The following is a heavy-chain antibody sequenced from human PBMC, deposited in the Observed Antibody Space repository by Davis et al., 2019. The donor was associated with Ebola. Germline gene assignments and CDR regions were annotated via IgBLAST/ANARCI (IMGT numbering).Heavy chain of an antibody. CDR1: AFTFSSYW. J-gene: IGHJ6*02. Sequence: HTGGSLRFSCAASAFTFSSYWMHWVRQAPGKGLVWVSRINSDGSSTSYADSVKGRFTISRDNAKNTLYLQMNSLRTEDTAVYYCARDQVYYYGMDVWGQGTTVTVSS. V-gene: IGHV3-74*01. CDR2: INSDGSST. CDR3: ARDQVYYYGMDV.